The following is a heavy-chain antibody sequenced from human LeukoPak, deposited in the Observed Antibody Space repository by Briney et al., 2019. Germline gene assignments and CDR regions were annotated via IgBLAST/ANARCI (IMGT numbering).Heavy chain of an antibody. Sequence: GGSLRLSCAASGFTFSNAWMNWVRQAPGKGLEWVAVISYDGSNKYYADSVKGRFTISRDNSKNTLYLQMNSLRAEDTAVYYCASHIVATTDYWGQGTLVTVSS. D-gene: IGHD5-12*01. J-gene: IGHJ4*02. CDR3: ASHIVATTDY. V-gene: IGHV3-30-3*01. CDR1: GFTFSNAW. CDR2: ISYDGSNK.